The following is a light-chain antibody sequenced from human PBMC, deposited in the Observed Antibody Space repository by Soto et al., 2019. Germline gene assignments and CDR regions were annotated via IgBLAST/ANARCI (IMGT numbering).Light chain of an antibody. CDR2: AAS. J-gene: IGKJ1*01. Sequence: DIQMTQSPSSLSASVGDRVTITCRASQSIDTYLNWYQRKPGKAPNVLIYAASTLQSGVPTRFSGSGSGTDFTLTISSLQPEDFATYYCLQHYYYPPWTFGQGTKVEI. CDR3: LQHYYYPPWT. CDR1: QSIDTY. V-gene: IGKV1-39*01.